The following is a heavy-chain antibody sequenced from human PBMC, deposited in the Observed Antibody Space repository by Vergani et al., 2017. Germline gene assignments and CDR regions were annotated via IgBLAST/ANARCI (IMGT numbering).Heavy chain of an antibody. CDR3: ASGDYGILTGYRY. Sequence: QVQVVQSGAEVKKSGASVKVSCKTSGYTFSNYYMHWVRQAPGQGLEGMGIINPSGGHTNYAQKFQGRVTMTRDTSTSTVYMELSSLRSEDTAIYYCASGDYGILTGYRYWGQGTLVTVSA. J-gene: IGHJ4*02. D-gene: IGHD3-9*01. V-gene: IGHV1-46*03. CDR2: INPSGGHT. CDR1: GYTFSNYY.